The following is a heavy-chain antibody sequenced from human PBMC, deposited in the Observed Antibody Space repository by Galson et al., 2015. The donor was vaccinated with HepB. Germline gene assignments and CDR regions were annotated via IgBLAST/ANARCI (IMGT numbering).Heavy chain of an antibody. CDR1: GFSVGSFW. J-gene: IGHJ4*02. CDR3: ARGRRGQFDWLPAFYFDF. V-gene: IGHV3-7*03. Sequence: LRLSCAASGFSVGSFWMSWVRQAPGQGLEWVAKMREDGSETHYADSVKSRFSIARDNVKNSVYLQMDILGVADTAIYFCARGRRGQFDWLPAFYFDFWGQGTPVTVSS. CDR2: MREDGSET. D-gene: IGHD3-9*01.